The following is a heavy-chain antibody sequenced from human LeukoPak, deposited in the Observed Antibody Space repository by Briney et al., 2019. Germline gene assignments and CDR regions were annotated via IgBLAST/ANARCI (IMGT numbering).Heavy chain of an antibody. J-gene: IGHJ4*02. D-gene: IGHD3-22*01. CDR3: AREGSGYYIDY. CDR2: IKQDGSEK. CDR1: GFTFSSHW. V-gene: IGHV3-7*03. Sequence: GGSLRLSCAASGFTFSSHWMSWVRQAPGKGPEWVANIKQDGSEKYYVDSVKGRFTISRDNAKNSLYLQMNSLRAEDTAVYYCAREGSGYYIDYWGQGTLVPVPS.